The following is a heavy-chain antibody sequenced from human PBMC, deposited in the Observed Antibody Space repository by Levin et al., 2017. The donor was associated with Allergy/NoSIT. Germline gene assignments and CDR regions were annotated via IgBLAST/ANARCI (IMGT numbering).Heavy chain of an antibody. Sequence: GGSLRLSCTASGFTFGDYAMSWFRQAPGKGLEWVGFIRSKAYGGTTEYAASVKGRFTISRDDSKSIAYLQMNSLKTEDTAVYYCTRPPQLGMYYYYGMDVWGQGTTVTVSS. CDR3: TRPPQLGMYYYYGMDV. CDR2: IRSKAYGGTT. V-gene: IGHV3-49*03. D-gene: IGHD1-1*01. CDR1: GFTFGDYA. J-gene: IGHJ6*02.